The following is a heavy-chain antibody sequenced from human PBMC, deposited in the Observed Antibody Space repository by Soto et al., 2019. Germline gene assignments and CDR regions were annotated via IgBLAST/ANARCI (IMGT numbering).Heavy chain of an antibody. Sequence: GESLKISCKGSGYSFTSYWISWVRQMPGKGLEWMGRIDPSDSYTNYSPSFQGHVTISADKSISTAYLQWSSLKASDTAMYYCARHERITIFGVVHYYYYGMDVCGQRTTVTVSS. D-gene: IGHD3-3*01. J-gene: IGHJ6*02. CDR3: ARHERITIFGVVHYYYYGMDV. V-gene: IGHV5-10-1*01. CDR2: IDPSDSYT. CDR1: GYSFTSYW.